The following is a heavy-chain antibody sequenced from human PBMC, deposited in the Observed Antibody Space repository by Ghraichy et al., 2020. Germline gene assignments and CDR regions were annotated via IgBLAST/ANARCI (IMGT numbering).Heavy chain of an antibody. D-gene: IGHD2-15*01. J-gene: IGHJ6*03. CDR2: IYYSGST. Sequence: SETLSLTCTVSGCSISSYYWSWIRQPPGKGLEWIGYIYYSGSTNYNPSLKSRVTISVDTSKNQFSLKLSSVTAADTAVYYCARGVAASWSYYYYYMDVWGKGTTVTVSS. CDR1: GCSISSYY. CDR3: ARGVAASWSYYYYYMDV. V-gene: IGHV4-59*01.